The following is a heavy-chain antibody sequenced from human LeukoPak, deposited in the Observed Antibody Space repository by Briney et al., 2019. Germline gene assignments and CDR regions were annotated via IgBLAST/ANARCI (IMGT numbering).Heavy chain of an antibody. CDR1: GFTFDDYS. CDR2: ISWNSGII. CDR3: AKDGGGYSYGYFDY. V-gene: IGHV3-9*01. Sequence: PGGSLRLSCAASGFTFDDYSMHWVRQAPGKGLEWVSGISWNSGIIGYADSVKGRITISRDNAKNSLYLQMNSLRAEDTALYYCAKDGGGYSYGYFDYWGQGTLVTVSS. D-gene: IGHD5-18*01. J-gene: IGHJ4*02.